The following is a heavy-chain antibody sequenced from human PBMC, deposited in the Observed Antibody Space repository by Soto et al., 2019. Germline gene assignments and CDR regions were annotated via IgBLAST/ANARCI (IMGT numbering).Heavy chain of an antibody. V-gene: IGHV1-69*12. CDR2: IIPIFGTA. CDR1: GGTFSSYA. D-gene: IGHD4-4*01. CDR3: ARDRSSTTVNQGVD. Sequence: QVQLVQSGAEVKKPGSSVKVSCKASGGTFSSYAISWVRQAPGQGLEWMGGIIPIFGTANYAQKFQGRVTITADESTSTAYMELSSLRSEDTAVYYCARDRSSTTVNQGVDWGQGTLVTVSS. J-gene: IGHJ4*02.